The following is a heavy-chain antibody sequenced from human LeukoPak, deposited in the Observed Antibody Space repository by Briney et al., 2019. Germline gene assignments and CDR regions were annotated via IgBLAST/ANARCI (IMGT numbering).Heavy chain of an antibody. V-gene: IGHV3-30*18. D-gene: IGHD3-22*01. CDR1: GFTDSTKY. Sequence: PGGSLRLSCAASGFTDSTKYMTWVRQAPGKGLEWVAVISYDGSNKYYADSVKGRFTISRDNSKNTLYLQMNSLRAEDTAVYYCAKDSRNYYDSSGFDYWGQGTLVTVSS. CDR2: ISYDGSNK. CDR3: AKDSRNYYDSSGFDY. J-gene: IGHJ4*02.